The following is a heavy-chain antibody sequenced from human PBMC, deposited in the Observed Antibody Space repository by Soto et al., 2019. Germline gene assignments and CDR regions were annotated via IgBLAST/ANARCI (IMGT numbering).Heavy chain of an antibody. CDR1: GYTFTSYG. CDR3: ARDRSLRYDDSSGYYAYWYFDL. D-gene: IGHD3-22*01. Sequence: QVQLVQSGAEVKKPGASVKVSCKASGYTFTSYGISWVRQAPGQGLEWMGWISAYNGNTNYAQKLQGRVTMTTDTSTSTAYMERRGLRADATAVYYCARDRSLRYDDSSGYYAYWYFDLWGRGTLVTVSS. V-gene: IGHV1-18*04. J-gene: IGHJ2*01. CDR2: ISAYNGNT.